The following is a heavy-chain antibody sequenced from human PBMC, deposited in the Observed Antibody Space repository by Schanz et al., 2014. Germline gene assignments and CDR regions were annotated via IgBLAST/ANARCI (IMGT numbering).Heavy chain of an antibody. V-gene: IGHV3-23*01. D-gene: IGHD3-9*01. CDR3: AKQIHYDILTVTRN. Sequence: VQLLQFGGGVVQPGRSLRLSCAASGFTFSSYAMSWVRQAPGKGLEWVSALSGSGGSTYYADSVKGRFTISRDNSKNTLYLQMNSLRAEDTAVYCCAKQIHYDILTVTRNWGQGTLVTVSS. CDR1: GFTFSSYA. CDR2: LSGSGGST. J-gene: IGHJ4*02.